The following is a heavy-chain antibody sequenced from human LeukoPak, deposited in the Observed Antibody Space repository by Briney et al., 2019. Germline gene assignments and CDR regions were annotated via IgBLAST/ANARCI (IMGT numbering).Heavy chain of an antibody. D-gene: IGHD3-10*01. V-gene: IGHV1-69*06. CDR3: ARVGWFAKYYFDY. Sequence: ASVKVSCKASGGTFSSYAISWVRQAPGQGLEWMGGIIPIFGTANYAQKFQGRVTITADKSTSTAYMELSSLRSEDTAVYYCARVGWFAKYYFDYWGQGTLVTVSS. CDR1: GGTFSSYA. CDR2: IIPIFGTA. J-gene: IGHJ4*02.